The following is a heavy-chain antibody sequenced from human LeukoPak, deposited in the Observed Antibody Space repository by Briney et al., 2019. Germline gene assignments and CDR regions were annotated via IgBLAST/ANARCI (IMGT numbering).Heavy chain of an antibody. D-gene: IGHD1-14*01. V-gene: IGHV4-31*02. CDR2: IYYSGST. Sequence: LRLSCAASGFTFSSYTMNWVRQHPGKGLEWIGYIYYSGSTYYNPSLKSRVTISVDTSKNQFSLKLSSVTAADTAVYYCARQPEQYYFDYWGQGTLVTVSS. CDR1: GFTFSSYT. J-gene: IGHJ4*02. CDR3: ARQPEQYYFDY.